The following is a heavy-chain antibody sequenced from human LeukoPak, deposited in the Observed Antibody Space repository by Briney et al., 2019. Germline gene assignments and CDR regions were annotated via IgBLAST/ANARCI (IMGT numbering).Heavy chain of an antibody. J-gene: IGHJ6*03. D-gene: IGHD5-24*01. Sequence: SETLSLTCTVSGGSISTSSYYWGWVRQPPGKGLEWIGNIFYSGSTYYSPSLKSRVTISLDTSRNQFSLKLNSVTAADTAVYYCARHRGVATITHYYYYYMDVWGKGTTVTMSS. CDR3: ARHRGVATITHYYYYYMDV. V-gene: IGHV4-39*07. CDR2: IFYSGST. CDR1: GGSISTSSYY.